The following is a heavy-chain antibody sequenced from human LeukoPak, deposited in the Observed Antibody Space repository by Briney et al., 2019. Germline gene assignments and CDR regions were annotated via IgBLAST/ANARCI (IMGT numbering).Heavy chain of an antibody. V-gene: IGHV4-34*01. CDR3: ARCPGSWSGYDAFDI. J-gene: IGHJ3*02. Sequence: SETLSLTCAAYGGSFSGYYWSWIRQPPGKGLEWIGEINHSGSTNYNPSLKSRVTISVDTSKNQFSLKLSSVTAADTAVYYCARCPGSWSGYDAFDIWGQGTMVTVSS. CDR2: INHSGST. CDR1: GGSFSGYY. D-gene: IGHD6-13*01.